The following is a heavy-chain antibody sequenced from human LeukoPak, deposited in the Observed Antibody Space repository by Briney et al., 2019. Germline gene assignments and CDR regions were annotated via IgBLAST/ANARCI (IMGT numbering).Heavy chain of an antibody. J-gene: IGHJ4*02. CDR3: ASMIAARFPSDYYFDY. V-gene: IGHV5-51*01. CDR2: IYPGDSDT. CDR1: GYSFTSYW. D-gene: IGHD6-6*01. Sequence: GESLKISCKGSGYSFTSYWIGWVRQMPGKGLEWMGIIYPGDSDTRYSPSFQGQVTISADESISTAYLQWSSLKASDTAMYYCASMIAARFPSDYYFDYWGQGTLVTVSS.